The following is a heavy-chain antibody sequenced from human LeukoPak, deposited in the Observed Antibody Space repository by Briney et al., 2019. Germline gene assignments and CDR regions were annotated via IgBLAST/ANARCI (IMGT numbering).Heavy chain of an antibody. CDR2: IYPGDSDT. J-gene: IGHJ4*02. D-gene: IGHD5-12*01. CDR1: GYIFANYW. Sequence: GASLQISCKGSGYIFANYWIGWVRQPPGQGPEWMGIIYPGDSDTRYSPSFQGQVTISAVKSINTAYLQWSSLKASDSAIYYCARRSNSGHEYCEYWGQGTLVTVSS. CDR3: ARRSNSGHEYCEY. V-gene: IGHV5-51*01.